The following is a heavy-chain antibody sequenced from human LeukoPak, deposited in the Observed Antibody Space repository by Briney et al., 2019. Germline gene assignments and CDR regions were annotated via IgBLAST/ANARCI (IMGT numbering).Heavy chain of an antibody. CDR1: GFTITSYW. CDR2: IKHDGSEK. J-gene: IGHJ4*02. V-gene: IGHV3-7*03. Sequence: GGSLRLSCAASGFTITSYWMSWVRQAPGKGLEWVANIKHDGSEKHYVDSVKGRFTISRDNAKNSLYLQMNSLRADDTAIYYCAKPTKMYYYDSGALNYWGPGTLVTVFS. CDR3: AKPTKMYYYDSGALNY. D-gene: IGHD3-22*01.